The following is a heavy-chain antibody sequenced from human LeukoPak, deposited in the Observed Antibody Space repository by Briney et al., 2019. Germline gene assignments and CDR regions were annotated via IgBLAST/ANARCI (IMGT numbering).Heavy chain of an antibody. CDR3: AKGRSGWNFDY. V-gene: IGHV3-23*01. Sequence: GGSLRLSCAASGFTFSSYAMTWVRQAPGKGLEWVSSISGSGGTTYYADSVKGRFTISRDNSKNTLYLQMNSLRAEDTAVYYCAKGRSGWNFDYWGQGTLVTVSS. CDR2: ISGSGGTT. CDR1: GFTFSSYA. D-gene: IGHD6-19*01. J-gene: IGHJ4*02.